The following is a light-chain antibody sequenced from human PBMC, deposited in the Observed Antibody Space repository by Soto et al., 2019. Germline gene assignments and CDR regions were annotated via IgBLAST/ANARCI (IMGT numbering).Light chain of an antibody. V-gene: IGLV1-40*01. Sequence: QSVLTQPPSVSGAPGQRVTISCTGSSSNIGAGYDVHWYQQLPGTAPKLLIYDSNNRPLGVPDRFSGSKSGTSASLAITGLQGEDAADYYCQSYDSSLSADVFGTGTKLTVL. CDR1: SSNIGAGYD. J-gene: IGLJ1*01. CDR3: QSYDSSLSADV. CDR2: DSN.